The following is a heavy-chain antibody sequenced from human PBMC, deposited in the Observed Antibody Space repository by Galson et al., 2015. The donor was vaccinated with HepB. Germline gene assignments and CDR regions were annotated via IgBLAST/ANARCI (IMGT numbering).Heavy chain of an antibody. V-gene: IGHV3-48*02. D-gene: IGHD2-15*01. CDR1: GFTFSSYS. J-gene: IGHJ6*02. Sequence: SLRLSCAASGFTFSSYSMNWVRQAPGKGLEWVSYISSSSSTIYYADSVKGRFTISRDNAKNSLYLQMNSLRDEDTAVYYCARDLRYCSGGSCYSGYYYGMDVWGQGTTVTVSS. CDR2: ISSSSSTI. CDR3: ARDLRYCSGGSCYSGYYYGMDV.